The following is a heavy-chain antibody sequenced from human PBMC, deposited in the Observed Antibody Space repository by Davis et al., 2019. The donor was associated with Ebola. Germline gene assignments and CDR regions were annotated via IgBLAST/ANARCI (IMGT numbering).Heavy chain of an antibody. Sequence: GESLKISCAASGFTFNNYAMNWVRQAPGKGLEWVSSISSAGEYIYYADSLKGRFTISRDNAKRSLFLQMDSLRDDDTAVYFCARDKLGLRTTSGYHMDVWGRGTTVTVSS. D-gene: IGHD3-16*01. V-gene: IGHV3-21*01. J-gene: IGHJ6*03. CDR3: ARDKLGLRTTSGYHMDV. CDR2: ISSAGEYI. CDR1: GFTFNNYA.